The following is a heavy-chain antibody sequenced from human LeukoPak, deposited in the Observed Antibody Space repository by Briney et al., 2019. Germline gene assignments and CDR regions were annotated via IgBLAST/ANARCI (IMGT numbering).Heavy chain of an antibody. CDR2: ISDTYNT. Sequence: GGSLRLSCAASGFTFNSYAMSWVRQAPGKGLEWVSGISDTYNTFYADSVRGRFTISRDNSKNTLSLQMTSLRAEDTAVYYCAKVEGLVWFAELGWMDYWGQGTRVTVSS. CDR3: AKVEGLVWFAELGWMDY. D-gene: IGHD3-10*01. J-gene: IGHJ4*02. CDR1: GFTFNSYA. V-gene: IGHV3-23*01.